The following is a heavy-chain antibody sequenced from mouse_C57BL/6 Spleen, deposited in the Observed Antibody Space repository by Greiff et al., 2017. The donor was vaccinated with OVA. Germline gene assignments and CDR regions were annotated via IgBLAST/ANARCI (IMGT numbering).Heavy chain of an antibody. CDR2: ISSGSSTI. D-gene: IGHD3-2*02. CDR3: ASLGTAQADY. J-gene: IGHJ2*01. Sequence: EVKLVESGGGLVKPGGSLKLSCAASGFTFSDYGMHWVRQAPEKGLEWVAYISSGSSTIYYADTVKGRFTISRDNAKNTLFLQMTSLRSEDTAMYYCASLGTAQADYWGQGTTLTVSS. V-gene: IGHV5-17*01. CDR1: GFTFSDYG.